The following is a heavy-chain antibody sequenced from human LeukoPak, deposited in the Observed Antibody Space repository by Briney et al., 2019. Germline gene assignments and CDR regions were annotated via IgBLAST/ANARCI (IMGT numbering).Heavy chain of an antibody. J-gene: IGHJ4*02. D-gene: IGHD6-19*01. V-gene: IGHV3-33*01. CDR3: ARELSPVAGTDY. CDR1: GFTFSSYG. Sequence: GGSLRLSCAASGFTFSSYGMHWVRQAPGKGLEWVAVIWYDGSNKYYADSVKGRFTISRDNSKNTLYLQMNSLRAEDTAVYYCARELSPVAGTDYWGQGTLVTVSP. CDR2: IWYDGSNK.